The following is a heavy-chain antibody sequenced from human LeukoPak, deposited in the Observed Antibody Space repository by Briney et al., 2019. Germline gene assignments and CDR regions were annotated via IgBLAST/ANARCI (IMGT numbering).Heavy chain of an antibody. CDR2: IDANGVTT. D-gene: IGHD1-26*01. Sequence: PGGSLTLSCAGSGFTFSNYWMRWVRHTPGKGLVWVSRIDANGVTTSYADSVKGRFTISRDNANGTLYLQMNSLRADDTGLYFCGRARGGYSAIDHWGQGSLVTVSS. CDR1: GFTFSNYW. J-gene: IGHJ4*02. V-gene: IGHV3-74*01. CDR3: GRARGGYSAIDH.